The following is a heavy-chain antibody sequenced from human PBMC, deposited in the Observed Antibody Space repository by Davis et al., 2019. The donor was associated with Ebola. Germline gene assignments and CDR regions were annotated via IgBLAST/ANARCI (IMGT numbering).Heavy chain of an antibody. V-gene: IGHV1-2*04. J-gene: IGHJ3*02. CDR3: ARGITLRLRFLEWKKRDAFDI. CDR1: GYTFTGYY. CDR2: INPNSGGT. Sequence: ASVKVSCKASGYTFTGYYMHWVRQAPGQGLEWMGWINPNSGGTNYAQKFQGWVTMTRDTSISTAYMELSRLRSDDTAVYYCARGITLRLRFLEWKKRDAFDIWGQGTMVTVSS. D-gene: IGHD3-3*01.